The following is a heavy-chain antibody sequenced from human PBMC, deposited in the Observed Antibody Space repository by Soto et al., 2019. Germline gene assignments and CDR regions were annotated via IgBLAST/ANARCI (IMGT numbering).Heavy chain of an antibody. D-gene: IGHD5-12*01. CDR3: ARDGDGYNPDFDY. V-gene: IGHV1-69*13. Sequence: SVKVSCKASGGTFSSYAISWVRQAPGQGLEWMGGIIPIFGTANYAQKFQGRVTITADESTSTAYMELSSLRSEDTAVYYCARDGDGYNPDFDYWGQGTLVTVSS. CDR2: IIPIFGTA. CDR1: GGTFSSYA. J-gene: IGHJ4*02.